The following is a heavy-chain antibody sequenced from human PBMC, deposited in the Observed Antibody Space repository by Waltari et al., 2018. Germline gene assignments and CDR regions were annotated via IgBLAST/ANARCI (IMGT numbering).Heavy chain of an antibody. V-gene: IGHV1-24*01. D-gene: IGHD5-12*01. CDR1: GYTLTELS. Sequence: QVQLVQSGAEVKKPGASVKVSCKVSGYTLTELSMHWVRQAPGKGLEWMGGVDPEDGETNYAQKFQGRVTMTEDTSTDTAYMELSSLRSEDTAVYYCATGWLRSRGYYYYGMDVWGQGTTVTVSS. CDR2: VDPEDGET. J-gene: IGHJ6*02. CDR3: ATGWLRSRGYYYYGMDV.